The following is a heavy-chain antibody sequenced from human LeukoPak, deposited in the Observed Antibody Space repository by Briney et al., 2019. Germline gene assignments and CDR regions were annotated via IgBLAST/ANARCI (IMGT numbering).Heavy chain of an antibody. CDR2: ISPTSGHI. Sequence: PGGSLRLSCAASGFTFNTYSMNWVRQAPGEGLEWVSSISPTSGHIYYADSVKGRFTISRDNAQSSLYLQMSSLRAEDTAVYYCARGSCGNYDSWGQGTLVTVSS. V-gene: IGHV3-21*01. CDR3: ARGSCGNYDS. J-gene: IGHJ5*01. CDR1: GFTFNTYS. D-gene: IGHD4-11*01.